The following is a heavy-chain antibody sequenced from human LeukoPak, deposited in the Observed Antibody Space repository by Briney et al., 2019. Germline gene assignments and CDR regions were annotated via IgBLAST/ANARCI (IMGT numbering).Heavy chain of an antibody. CDR1: GGSFSGYY. CDR3: ARFGELSPFGY. D-gene: IGHD3-10*01. J-gene: IGHJ4*02. Sequence: PSETLSLTCAVYGGSFSGYYWSWIRQPPGKGLEWIGEINHSGSTNYNPSLKSRVTISVDTPKNQFSLKLSSVTAADTAVYYCARFGELSPFGYWGQGTLVTVSS. V-gene: IGHV4-34*01. CDR2: INHSGST.